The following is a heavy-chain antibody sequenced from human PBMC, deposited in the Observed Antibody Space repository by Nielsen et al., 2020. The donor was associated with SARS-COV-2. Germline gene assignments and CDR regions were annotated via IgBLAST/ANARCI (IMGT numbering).Heavy chain of an antibody. D-gene: IGHD3-16*02. Sequence: ASVKVSCKASGYTFTSYGISWVRQAPGQGLEWMGWISAYNGNTNYAQKFQGRVTMTRDTSISTAYMELSRLRSDDTAVYYCARVSLRDYVWGSYLGYYYYGMDVWGQGTTVTVSS. J-gene: IGHJ6*02. CDR1: GYTFTSYG. CDR3: ARVSLRDYVWGSYLGYYYYGMDV. V-gene: IGHV1-18*01. CDR2: ISAYNGNT.